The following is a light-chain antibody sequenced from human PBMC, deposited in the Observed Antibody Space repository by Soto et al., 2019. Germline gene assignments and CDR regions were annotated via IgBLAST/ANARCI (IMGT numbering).Light chain of an antibody. CDR3: QQYSSSPLT. CDR1: QSVRSGY. V-gene: IGKV3-20*01. CDR2: GAS. J-gene: IGKJ4*01. Sequence: EIVLTQSPGTLSLSPGERASLSCRASQSVRSGYLAWYQQKPGQAPRLLIYGASYRATGIPDRFSGGGSGTDFTLTISRLEPEDFAVYYCQQYSSSPLTFGGGTKVEIK.